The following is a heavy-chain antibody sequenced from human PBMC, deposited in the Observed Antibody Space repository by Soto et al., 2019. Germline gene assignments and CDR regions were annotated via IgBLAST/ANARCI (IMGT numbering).Heavy chain of an antibody. CDR1: GGSFSAHY. V-gene: IGHV4-34*01. CDR3: ARAGGDFGELF. CDR2: INHSGSS. Sequence: ASETLSLTCAVYGGSFSAHYWSWIRQPPGKGLEWIGEINHSGSSNYNPSLKSRVTVSVDTSKNQFSLNLISVTAADTAVYYCARAGGDFGELFWSQGTLVTVSS. D-gene: IGHD3-10*01. J-gene: IGHJ4*02.